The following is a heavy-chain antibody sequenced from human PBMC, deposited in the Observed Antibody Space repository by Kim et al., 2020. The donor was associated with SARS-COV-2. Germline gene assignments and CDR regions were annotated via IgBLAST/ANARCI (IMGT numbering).Heavy chain of an antibody. Sequence: GGSLRLSCAASGFTFSSYGMHWVRQAPGKGLEWVAVISYDGSNKYYADSVKGRFTISRDNSKNTLYLQMNSLRAEDTAVYYCARMDYYDSSGYYYVGVGIDQTYYFDYWGQGTLVTVSS. CDR1: GFTFSSYG. V-gene: IGHV3-33*05. CDR3: ARMDYYDSSGYYYVGVGIDQTYYFDY. D-gene: IGHD3-22*01. J-gene: IGHJ4*02. CDR2: ISYDGSNK.